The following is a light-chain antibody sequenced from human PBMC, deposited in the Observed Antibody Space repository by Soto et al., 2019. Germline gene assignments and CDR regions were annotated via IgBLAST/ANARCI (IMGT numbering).Light chain of an antibody. V-gene: IGKV3-20*01. CDR2: GAS. CDR1: RSISDNY. Sequence: EIVLTQSPGTLSLSPRERATLSCRASRSISDNYLAWYQHKPGQAPRLLIYGASSRAPGIPDRFSGSGSGTDFTLTISILEPEDFAIYYCPQYAASPRTFGQGTQVEVK. CDR3: PQYAASPRT. J-gene: IGKJ1*01.